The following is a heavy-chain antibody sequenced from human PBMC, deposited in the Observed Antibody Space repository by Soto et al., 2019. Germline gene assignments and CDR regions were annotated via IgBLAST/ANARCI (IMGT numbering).Heavy chain of an antibody. J-gene: IGHJ6*03. V-gene: IGHV3-9*01. D-gene: IGHD3-9*01. CDR2: ISWNGRSK. Sequence: EVQLVESGGALVQPGKSLRLSCAASGFTFDDYAMHWVRQAPGKGLELVAGISWNGRSKAYAASLEGRFTISRDSASNYLFLQMDSLRSEDTALYYCAKDGVYLGYFYYMDVWGNGNTVTVSS. CDR3: AKDGVYLGYFYYMDV. CDR1: GFTFDDYA.